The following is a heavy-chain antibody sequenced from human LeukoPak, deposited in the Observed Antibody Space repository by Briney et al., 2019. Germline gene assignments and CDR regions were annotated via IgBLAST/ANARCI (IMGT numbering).Heavy chain of an antibody. V-gene: IGHV3-21*01. J-gene: IGHJ4*02. CDR2: ISSSSSYI. CDR3: ARAFRSSTQKLFDY. Sequence: TGGSLRLSCAASGFTFSRYAMTWVRQAPGKGLEWISSISSSSSYIYYADSVKGRCTISRDNAKNSLYLQMNSLRAEDTAVYYCARAFRSSTQKLFDYWGQGTLVTVSS. CDR1: GFTFSRYA. D-gene: IGHD2-2*01.